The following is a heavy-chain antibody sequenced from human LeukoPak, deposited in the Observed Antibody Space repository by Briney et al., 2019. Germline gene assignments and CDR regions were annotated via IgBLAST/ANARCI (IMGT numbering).Heavy chain of an antibody. CDR2: IYYSGST. J-gene: IGHJ6*02. CDR1: GGSISSGSYY. D-gene: IGHD5-24*01. Sequence: KSSQTLSLTCTVSGGSISSGSYYWSWIRQPPGKGLEWIGDIYYSGSTNYNPSLKSRVTISVDTSKNQFSLKLSSVTAADTAVYYCARVGRRDGYNLLRYYGMDVWGQGTTVTVSS. V-gene: IGHV4-61*01. CDR3: ARVGRRDGYNLLRYYGMDV.